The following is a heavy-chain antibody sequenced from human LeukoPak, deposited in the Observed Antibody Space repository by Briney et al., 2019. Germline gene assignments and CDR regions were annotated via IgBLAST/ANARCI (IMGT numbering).Heavy chain of an antibody. D-gene: IGHD3-22*01. CDR3: ARGGNVLVVTQKRKKPLDL. CDR2: INHFGNT. Sequence: SETLSLTCAVSDGPFGGYYWTWIRQPPGEAPEWIGEINHFGNTNYNPSLKSRVTISVVTSKKEFSLHLTSVTAADTAVYYCARGGNVLVVTQKRKKPLDLWGQGTLVTVSS. J-gene: IGHJ5*02. V-gene: IGHV4-34*01. CDR1: DGPFGGYY.